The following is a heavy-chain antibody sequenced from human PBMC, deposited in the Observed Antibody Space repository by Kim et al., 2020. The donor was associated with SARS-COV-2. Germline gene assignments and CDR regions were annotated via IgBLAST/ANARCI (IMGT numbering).Heavy chain of an antibody. J-gene: IGHJ6*02. CDR1: GFTFSSYS. D-gene: IGHD2-21*02. CDR3: VCTGWSFSGGDSIDYYYYGMDV. V-gene: IGHV3-21*01. Sequence: GGSLRLSCAASGFTFSSYSMNWVRQAPGKGLEWVSSISSSSSYIYYADSVKGRFTISRDNAKNSLYLQMNSLRAEDTAVYYCVCTGWSFSGGDSIDYYYYGMDVWGQGTTVTVSS. CDR2: ISSSSSYI.